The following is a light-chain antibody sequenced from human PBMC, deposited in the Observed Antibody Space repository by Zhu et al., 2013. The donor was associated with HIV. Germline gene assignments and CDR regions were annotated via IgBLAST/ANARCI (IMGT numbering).Light chain of an antibody. Sequence: IVMSQSPATVSVSPGERVTLSCRASQNVGRNVAWYQQQFGQPPRVLIYGASTRETGVPARFSGSGSGTDFSLIISSLQSEDFAVYYCQQYASSVTFGGGTKVDIK. CDR1: QNVGRN. CDR3: QQYASSVT. CDR2: GAS. J-gene: IGKJ4*01. V-gene: IGKV3-15*01.